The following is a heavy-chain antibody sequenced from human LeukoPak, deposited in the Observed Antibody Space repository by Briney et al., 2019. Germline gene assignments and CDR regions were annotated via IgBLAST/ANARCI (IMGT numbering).Heavy chain of an antibody. CDR2: MYNSGST. D-gene: IGHD1-26*01. J-gene: IGHJ4*02. V-gene: IGHV4-59*02. Sequence: SETLSLTCTVSGGSVSSYYWSWIRQSPEKGLEWIGYMYNSGSTYYNPSLKSRVTIPVDTSKNQFSLKLSAVTAADTAVYYCAREGGSYYPHYYFDYWGQGTLVTVSS. CDR3: AREGGSYYPHYYFDY. CDR1: GGSVSSYY.